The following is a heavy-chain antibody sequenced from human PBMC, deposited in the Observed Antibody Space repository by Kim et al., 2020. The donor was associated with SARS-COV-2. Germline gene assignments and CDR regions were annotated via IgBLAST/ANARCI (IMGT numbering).Heavy chain of an antibody. J-gene: IGHJ4*02. Sequence: KEAQKHQGRVTMTTDTSTSTAYMELRSLRSDDTAVYYCARGPYNWNYFDYWGQGTLVTVSS. CDR3: ARGPYNWNYFDY. D-gene: IGHD1-20*01. V-gene: IGHV1-18*01.